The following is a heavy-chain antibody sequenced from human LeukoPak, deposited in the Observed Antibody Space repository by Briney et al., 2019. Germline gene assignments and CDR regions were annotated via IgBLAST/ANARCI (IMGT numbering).Heavy chain of an antibody. CDR3: ARDYGYGVTVMISDDY. CDR1: GYTFNRYG. D-gene: IGHD5-12*01. CDR2: ISGYNGNT. Sequence: ASVKVSCKASGYTFNRYGITWVRQATGQGLEWMGWISGYNGNTNYAQKLQGRVTMTTDTSTSTAYMELRSLRSDDTAMYYCARDYGYGVTVMISDDYWGQGTLVTASS. J-gene: IGHJ4*02. V-gene: IGHV1-18*01.